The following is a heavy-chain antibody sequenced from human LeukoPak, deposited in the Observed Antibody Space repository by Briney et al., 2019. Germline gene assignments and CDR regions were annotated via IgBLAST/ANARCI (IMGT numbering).Heavy chain of an antibody. J-gene: IGHJ4*02. Sequence: SETLSLTCTVSGGSISSYYWSWIRQPPGKGLEWIGYIYYTGSSNYNPSLESRVTISVDTSKNQFSLKLSSVTAADTAVYYCARYGSGSYRQFDYWGQGTLVTVSS. CDR3: ARYGSGSYRQFDY. D-gene: IGHD3-10*01. V-gene: IGHV4-59*01. CDR2: IYYTGSS. CDR1: GGSISSYY.